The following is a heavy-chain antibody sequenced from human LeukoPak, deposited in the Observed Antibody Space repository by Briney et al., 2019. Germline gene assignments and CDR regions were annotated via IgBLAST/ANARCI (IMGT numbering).Heavy chain of an antibody. Sequence: PGGSLTLSCLASGFTFDDYAMHWVRQAPGKGLDWVSGISWNSGSIGYADSVKGRFTISRDNAKNSLYLQMNSLRAEDTALYYCAKDTYYYGSGSYPPNYYYYGMDVWGQGTTVTVSS. D-gene: IGHD3-10*01. CDR1: GFTFDDYA. CDR3: AKDTYYYGSGSYPPNYYYYGMDV. V-gene: IGHV3-9*01. J-gene: IGHJ6*02. CDR2: ISWNSGSI.